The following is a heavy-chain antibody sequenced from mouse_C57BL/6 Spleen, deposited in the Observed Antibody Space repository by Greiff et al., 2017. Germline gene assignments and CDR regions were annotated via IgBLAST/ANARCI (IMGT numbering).Heavy chain of an antibody. J-gene: IGHJ2*01. Sequence: VQLQQSGAELVKPGASVKMSCKASGYTFTAYPIEWMKQNHGKSLEWIGNFHPYNDDTKYNEKFKGKATLTVEKSSSTAYLELSRLTSDDSAVYYCATSYYGSSYGYFDYWGQGTTLTVSS. CDR3: ATSYYGSSYGYFDY. V-gene: IGHV1-47*01. D-gene: IGHD1-1*01. CDR2: FHPYNDDT. CDR1: GYTFTAYP.